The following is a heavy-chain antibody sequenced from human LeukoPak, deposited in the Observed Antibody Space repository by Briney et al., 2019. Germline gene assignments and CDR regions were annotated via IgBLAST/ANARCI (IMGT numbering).Heavy chain of an antibody. V-gene: IGHV3-23*01. CDR1: GFTFSSYA. CDR2: ISGSGGST. J-gene: IGHJ4*02. Sequence: GGSLRLSCAASGFTFSSYATSWVRQAPGKGLEWVSAISGSGGSTYYADSVKGRFTISRGNSKNTLYLQMNSLRAEDTAVYYCAKEGTPGGYFDYWGQGTLVTVSS. D-gene: IGHD1-14*01. CDR3: AKEGTPGGYFDY.